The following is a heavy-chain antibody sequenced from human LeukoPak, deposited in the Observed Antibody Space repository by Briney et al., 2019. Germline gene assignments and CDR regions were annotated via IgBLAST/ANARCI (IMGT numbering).Heavy chain of an antibody. V-gene: IGHV4-39*07. CDR2: IYYSGST. CDR1: GGSISSSSYY. J-gene: IGHJ4*02. Sequence: SETLSLTCTVSGGSISSSSYYWGWIRQPPGKGLEWIGSIYYSGSTYYNPSLKSRVTISVDTSKNQFSLKLSSVTAADTAVYYCARDLGTAGGFDYWGQGTRVTVSS. CDR3: ARDLGTAGGFDY. D-gene: IGHD3-16*01.